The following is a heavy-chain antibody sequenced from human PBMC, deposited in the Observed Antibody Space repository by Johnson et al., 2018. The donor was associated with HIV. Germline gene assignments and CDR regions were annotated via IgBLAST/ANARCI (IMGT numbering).Heavy chain of an antibody. CDR2: ISYDGSNR. J-gene: IGHJ3*02. CDR3: AREGDYYDSSGYWAAFDI. V-gene: IGHV3-30-3*01. CDR1: GFTFSSYA. Sequence: QVQLVESGGGVVQPGRSLRLSCAASGFTFSSYAMHWVRQAPGKGLEWVAVISYDGSNRFYADSVKGRFTISRDNSKNPMYLQMNSLRADETAVYYCAREGDYYDSSGYWAAFDIWGQGTMVTVSS. D-gene: IGHD3-22*01.